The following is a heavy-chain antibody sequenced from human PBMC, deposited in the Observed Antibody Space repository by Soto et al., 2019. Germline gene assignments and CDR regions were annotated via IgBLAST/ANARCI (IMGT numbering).Heavy chain of an antibody. CDR1: GYTFTSYY. Sequence: QVQLVQSGAEVKKPGASVKVSCKASGYTFTSYYMHWVRQAPGQGLEWMGIINPSGGSTSYAQKFQGRVTMTRDTSTSTVYMELSSLRSEDTAGYYCARDRGIAVAASVGMDVWGQGTTVTVSS. V-gene: IGHV1-46*01. CDR3: ARDRGIAVAASVGMDV. J-gene: IGHJ6*02. D-gene: IGHD6-19*01. CDR2: INPSGGST.